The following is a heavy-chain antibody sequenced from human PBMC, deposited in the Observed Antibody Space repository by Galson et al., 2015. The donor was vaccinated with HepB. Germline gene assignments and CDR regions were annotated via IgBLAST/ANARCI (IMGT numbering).Heavy chain of an antibody. D-gene: IGHD4-17*01. V-gene: IGHV4-31*03. CDR1: GGSISSGGYY. CDR3: ARDLKYGDIDTFDI. CDR2: IYYSGST. Sequence: LSLTCTVSGGSISSGGYYWSWIRQHPGKGLEWIGYIYYSGSTYYNPSLKSRVTISVDTSKNQFSLKLSSVTAADTAVYYCARDLKYGDIDTFDIWGQGTMVTVSS. J-gene: IGHJ3*02.